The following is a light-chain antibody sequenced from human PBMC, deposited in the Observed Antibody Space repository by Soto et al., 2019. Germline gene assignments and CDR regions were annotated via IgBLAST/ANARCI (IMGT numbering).Light chain of an antibody. J-gene: IGKJ1*01. CDR3: QQYNNWPPGA. Sequence: EIVMTQSPATLSVSPGERATLSCRASQSVNSNLAWYQQKPGQAPRLLIYGASTRATGIPARFSGSGSGTEFTHTISSLQSEDFAVYYCQQYNNWPPGAFGQGTKVEIK. V-gene: IGKV3-15*01. CDR2: GAS. CDR1: QSVNSN.